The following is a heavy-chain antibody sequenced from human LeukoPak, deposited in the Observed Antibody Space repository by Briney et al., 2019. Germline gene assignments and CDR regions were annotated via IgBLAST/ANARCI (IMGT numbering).Heavy chain of an antibody. CDR3: ARSNGITMVRGVTVLYYYGMDV. J-gene: IGHJ6*02. D-gene: IGHD3-10*01. Sequence: ASVKVSCKASGYTFTSYGISWVRQAPGQGLEWMGWISAYNGNTNYALKLQGRVTMTTDTSTSTAYMELRSLRSDDTAVYYCARSNGITMVRGVTVLYYYGMDVWGQGTTVTVSS. V-gene: IGHV1-18*01. CDR2: ISAYNGNT. CDR1: GYTFTSYG.